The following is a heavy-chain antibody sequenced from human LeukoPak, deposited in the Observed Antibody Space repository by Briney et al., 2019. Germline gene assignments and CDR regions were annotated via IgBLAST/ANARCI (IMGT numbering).Heavy chain of an antibody. D-gene: IGHD1-20*01. Sequence: PSQTLSLTCSVSGGSISSGSSGSFYWSWIRQPAGKELEWVGRISSTGSTNYNPSLKSRVTVSVDTSKNQFSLNLNSVTAADTAVYYCTRDRITGATRDYYYYYMDVWGKGTTVTVSS. CDR3: TRDRITGATRDYYYYYMDV. CDR1: GGSISSGSSGSFY. V-gene: IGHV4-61*02. CDR2: ISSTGST. J-gene: IGHJ6*03.